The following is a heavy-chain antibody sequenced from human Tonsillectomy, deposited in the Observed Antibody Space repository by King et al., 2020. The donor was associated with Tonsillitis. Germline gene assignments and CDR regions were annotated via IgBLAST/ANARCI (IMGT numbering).Heavy chain of an antibody. CDR3: ARGIPHHGTIDY. J-gene: IGHJ4*02. CDR2: IGTRDDP. V-gene: IGHV3-13*05. D-gene: IGHD2-2*01. Sequence: VQLVESGGGLVQPGGSLRLSCAASGFTFSSFDMHWVRQGSGKALEWVSAIGTRDDPYYSGSVKGRFTISRENDKNSVNLQMNSLTAGDTAVYFCARGIPHHGTIDYWGQGTLVTVAS. CDR1: GFTFSSFD.